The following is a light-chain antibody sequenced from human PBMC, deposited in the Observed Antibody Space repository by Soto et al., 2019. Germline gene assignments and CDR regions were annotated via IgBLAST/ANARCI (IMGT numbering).Light chain of an antibody. J-gene: IGKJ4*01. CDR1: QSVTNY. V-gene: IGKV3-11*01. Sequence: EIVLTQSPATLSLSPGESVTLSSRASQSVTNYLAWYQHKPGQAPRLLIYDASNRATGIPARFSGRGSGTDFTLTISSLEPEDFAIYYCHQRSNWPLTFGGGTRVQIK. CDR3: HQRSNWPLT. CDR2: DAS.